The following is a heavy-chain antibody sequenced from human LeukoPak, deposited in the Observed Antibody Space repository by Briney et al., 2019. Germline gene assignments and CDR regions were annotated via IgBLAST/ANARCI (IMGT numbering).Heavy chain of an antibody. CDR2: IYSGGST. CDR3: ARELDYYYYMDV. J-gene: IGHJ6*03. Sequence: PGGSLRLSCAASGFTFSSYGIHWVRQAPGKGLEWVSVIYSGGSTYYADSVKGRFTISRDNAKNSLYLQMNSLRAEDTAVYYCARELDYYYYMDVWGKGTTVTVSS. CDR1: GFTFSSYG. V-gene: IGHV3-NL1*01.